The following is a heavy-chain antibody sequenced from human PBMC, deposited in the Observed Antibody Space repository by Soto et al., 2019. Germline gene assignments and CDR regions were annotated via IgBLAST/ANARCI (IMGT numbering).Heavy chain of an antibody. Sequence: EMQLSESGGGLVQPGGSLRLSCAASGFTFGSYAMSWVRQAPGKGLEWVSAISGGGSGTYYADSVKGRFTISRDNSKKTFFLQMSSLRVDDTAIYYCAKDPKSTVRFNWFDPWGQGTLVTVSS. V-gene: IGHV3-23*01. CDR1: GFTFGSYA. J-gene: IGHJ5*02. CDR2: ISGGGSGT. D-gene: IGHD2-8*02. CDR3: AKDPKSTVRFNWFDP.